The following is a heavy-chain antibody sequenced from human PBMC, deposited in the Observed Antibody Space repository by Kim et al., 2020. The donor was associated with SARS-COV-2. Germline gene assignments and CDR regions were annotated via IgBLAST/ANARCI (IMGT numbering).Heavy chain of an antibody. Sequence: GGSLRLSCAASGLTFSDHSMHWVRQAPGKGLEWVALIWHDGSSDYYADSVKGRFTVSRDNSKNTLLLDMVNLRAEDTAVYYCVGTNGWSLDYWGRGTLVTVSS. D-gene: IGHD6-19*01. V-gene: IGHV3-33*01. CDR1: GLTFSDHS. CDR2: IWHDGSSD. CDR3: VGTNGWSLDY. J-gene: IGHJ4*02.